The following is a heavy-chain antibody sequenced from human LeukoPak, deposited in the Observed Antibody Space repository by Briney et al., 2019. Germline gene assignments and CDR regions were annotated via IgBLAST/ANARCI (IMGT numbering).Heavy chain of an antibody. CDR3: ARARIAVAGFAFDI. V-gene: IGHV4-59*01. CDR1: GGSISSYY. D-gene: IGHD6-19*01. CDR2: IYYSGST. Sequence: SETLSLTCTVSGGSISSYYWSWIRQPPGKGLEWIGYIYYSGSTNYNPSLKSRVTISVDTSKNQSSLKLSSVTAADTAVYYCARARIAVAGFAFDIWGQGTMVTVSS. J-gene: IGHJ3*02.